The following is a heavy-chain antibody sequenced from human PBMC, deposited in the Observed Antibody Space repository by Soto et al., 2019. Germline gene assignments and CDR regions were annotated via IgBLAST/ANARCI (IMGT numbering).Heavy chain of an antibody. D-gene: IGHD3-10*01. Sequence: SETLSLTCSVSGGSINSYWWSWIRQPAGKGLEWIGRVYSSGTTDYNPSLNSRATLSVETSKNQFSLKLSPVTAADTAVYYCARDIGSYAYGEGYWGQGIQVTVSS. CDR3: ARDIGSYAYGEGY. CDR2: VYSSGTT. CDR1: GGSINSYW. V-gene: IGHV4-4*07. J-gene: IGHJ4*02.